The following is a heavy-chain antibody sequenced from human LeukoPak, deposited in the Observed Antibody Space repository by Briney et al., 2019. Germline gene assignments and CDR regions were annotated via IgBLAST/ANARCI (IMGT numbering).Heavy chain of an antibody. CDR2: IYSGGST. CDR3: ARVAPPYYYDSSGYFVF. J-gene: IGHJ4*02. Sequence: AGGSLRLSCAASEFTVSSNYMRWVRQAPGKGLGWVSVIYSGGSTYYEDSVKGRFTISQVKYNTTLYLQLSSRRAEDTAVYCCARVAPPYYYDSSGYFVFWGQETLL. V-gene: IGHV3-53*01. CDR1: EFTVSSNY. D-gene: IGHD3-22*01.